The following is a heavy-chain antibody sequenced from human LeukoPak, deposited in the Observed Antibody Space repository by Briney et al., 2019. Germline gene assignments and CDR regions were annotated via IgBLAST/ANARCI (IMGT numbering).Heavy chain of an antibody. CDR2: ISYDGSNT. V-gene: IGHV3-30*04. Sequence: GGSLRLSCAASGFTFSSYAMHWVRQAPGKGLEWVAVISYDGSNTYYADSVKGRFTISRDNSKNTLYLQMKTLRAAHTAVYYCAKGGGYEAQYYYFYLDVGRKRPSVTISS. D-gene: IGHD5-12*01. J-gene: IGHJ6*03. CDR3: AKGGGYEAQYYYFYLDV. CDR1: GFTFSSYA.